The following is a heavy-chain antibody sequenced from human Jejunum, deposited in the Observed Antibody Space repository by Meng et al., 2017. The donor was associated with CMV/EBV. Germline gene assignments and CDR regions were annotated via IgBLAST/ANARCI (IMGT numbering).Heavy chain of an antibody. Sequence: ASGGTFINYSFTWVRQALGQGPEWVGRVIPILGIANFAQKFQGRITITADKSSSTVYMEMNSLKSQDTAIYYCAGGDRAGYYYNYWGQGTLVTVSS. CDR1: GGTFINYS. D-gene: IGHD3-9*01. CDR3: AGGDRAGYYYNY. CDR2: VIPILGIA. J-gene: IGHJ4*02. V-gene: IGHV1-69*02.